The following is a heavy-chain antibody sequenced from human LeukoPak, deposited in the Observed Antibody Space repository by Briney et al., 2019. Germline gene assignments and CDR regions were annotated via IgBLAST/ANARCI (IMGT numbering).Heavy chain of an antibody. D-gene: IGHD5-12*01. J-gene: IGHJ5*02. V-gene: IGHV4-61*02. Sequence: SQTLSLTCTVSGGSISSGGYYWSWIRQPAGKGLEWIGRIYTSGSTNYNPSLKSRVTISVDTSKNQFSLKLSSVTAADTAVYYCARWGYSGYDLSLSWFDPWGQGTLVTVSS. CDR3: ARWGYSGYDLSLSWFDP. CDR2: IYTSGST. CDR1: GGSISSGGYY.